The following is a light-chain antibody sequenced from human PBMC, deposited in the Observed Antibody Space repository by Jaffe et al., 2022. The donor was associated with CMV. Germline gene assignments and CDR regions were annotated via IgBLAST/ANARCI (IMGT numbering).Light chain of an antibody. Sequence: EIVLTQSPATLSLSPGERATLSCRASQSVSTYLGWYQQQPGQAPRLLIYDTSNRAAGIPARFSGSGSGTDFTLTISSLEPEDFAVYYCQQRGNWPLTFGGGTKVEIK. CDR3: QQRGNWPLT. CDR1: QSVSTY. CDR2: DTS. V-gene: IGKV3-11*01. J-gene: IGKJ4*01.